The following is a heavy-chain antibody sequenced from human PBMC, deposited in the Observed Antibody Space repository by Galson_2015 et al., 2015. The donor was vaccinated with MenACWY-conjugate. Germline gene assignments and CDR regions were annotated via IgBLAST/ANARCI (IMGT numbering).Heavy chain of an antibody. V-gene: IGHV3-53*01. J-gene: IGHJ6*03. D-gene: IGHD2-2*01. Sequence: LRLSCAASGFTVNTNYMTWVRQAPGKGLEWVSIIYSGGSTYYPDSVRGRFTISRDNSKNTLYLQMDSLRADDTAVYYCARAGSENCRTTNCLSLGAKFSYYYYMDVWGKGTTVTVSS. CDR1: GFTVNTNY. CDR2: IYSGGST. CDR3: ARAGSENCRTTNCLSLGAKFSYYYYMDV.